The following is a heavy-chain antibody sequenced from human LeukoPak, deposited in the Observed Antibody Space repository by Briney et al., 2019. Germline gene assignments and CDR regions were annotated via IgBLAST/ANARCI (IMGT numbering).Heavy chain of an antibody. J-gene: IGHJ4*02. CDR1: GYTFTSYG. CDR2: ISAYNGNT. V-gene: IGHV1-18*01. D-gene: IGHD3-3*01. Sequence: GASVKVSCKASGYTFTSYGISWVRQAPGQGLEWMGWISAYNGNTNYAQKLQGRVTMTTDTSTSTAYMELRSLRSDDTAVYYCAKDRKWDYDFWSGYYNDIDYWGQGTLVTVSS. CDR3: AKDRKWDYDFWSGYYNDIDY.